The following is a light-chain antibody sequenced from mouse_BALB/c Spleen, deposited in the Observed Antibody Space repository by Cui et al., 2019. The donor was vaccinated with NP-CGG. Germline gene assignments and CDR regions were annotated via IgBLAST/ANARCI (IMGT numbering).Light chain of an antibody. V-gene: IGLV1*01. CDR1: TGAVTTSNY. CDR2: GTN. J-gene: IGLJ1*01. CDR3: ALWYSNHWV. Sequence: QAVVTQESALTTSPGETVTLTCRSNTGAVTTSNYANWVQEKPDHLFPGLIGGTNNRPPGVPARFSGSLIGDKAALTITGAQTEDEAIYFCALWYSNHWVFGGGTKLTVL.